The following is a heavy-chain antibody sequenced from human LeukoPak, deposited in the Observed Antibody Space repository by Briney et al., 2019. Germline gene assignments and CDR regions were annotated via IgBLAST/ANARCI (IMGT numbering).Heavy chain of an antibody. J-gene: IGHJ4*02. CDR1: GXPISSSNW. CDR3: ARKTLVTGNFY. Sequence: PSETLSLTCAVSGXPISSSNWWSWVRQPPGKGLEWIGETHHSGSTNYNPSLKSRVTISVDKSKNQFSLKLSSVTAADTAVYYCARKTLVTGNFYWGQGTLVTVSS. CDR2: THHSGST. D-gene: IGHD3-9*01. V-gene: IGHV4-4*02.